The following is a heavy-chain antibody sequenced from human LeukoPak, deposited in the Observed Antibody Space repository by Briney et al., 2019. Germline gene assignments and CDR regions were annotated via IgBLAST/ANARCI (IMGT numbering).Heavy chain of an antibody. CDR3: ARTLQRPNRFDP. CDR2: IYHSGST. V-gene: IGHV4-30-2*01. J-gene: IGHJ5*02. CDR1: GGSISSGGYS. Sequence: PSQTLSLTCAVSGGSISSGGYSWSWIRQPPGKGLEWIGYIYHSGSTYYNPSLKSRVTISVDRSKNQFSLKLSSVTAADTAVYYCARTLQRPNRFDPWGQGTLVTVSS.